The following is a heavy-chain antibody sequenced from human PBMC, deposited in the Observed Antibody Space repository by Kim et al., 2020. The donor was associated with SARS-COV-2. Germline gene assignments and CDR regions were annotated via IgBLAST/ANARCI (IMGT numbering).Heavy chain of an antibody. CDR1: GGSFSGYY. J-gene: IGHJ5*02. CDR2: INHSGST. CDR3: ASTRTHLAYCGGDCVGT. V-gene: IGHV4-34*01. D-gene: IGHD2-21*02. Sequence: SETLSLTCAVYGGSFSGYYWSWIRQPPGKGLEWIGEINHSGSTNYNPSLKSRVTISVDTSKNQFSLKLSSVTAADTAVYYCASTRTHLAYCGGDCVGTWGQGTLVTVSS.